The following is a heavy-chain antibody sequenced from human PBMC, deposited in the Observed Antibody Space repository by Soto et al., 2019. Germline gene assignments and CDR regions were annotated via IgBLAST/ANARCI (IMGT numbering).Heavy chain of an antibody. CDR1: GGCIGSYD. D-gene: IGHD3-10*01. CDR2: IYYSGST. Sequence: SETLSRTGSASGGCIGSYDLSWDRQPPGKRLEWIGYIYYSGSTSYNPSLKGRVTVTVDTSKNQFSLRLYSVTAADTAVYYCARGDYYGRCDYWGPGSLVTVYS. J-gene: IGHJ4*02. V-gene: IGHV4-59*01. CDR3: ARGDYYGRCDY.